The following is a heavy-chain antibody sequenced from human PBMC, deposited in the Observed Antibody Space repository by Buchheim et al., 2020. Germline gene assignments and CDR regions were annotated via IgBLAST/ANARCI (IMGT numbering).Heavy chain of an antibody. CDR1: GFTFSGFA. CDR3: GRPPQDCSSTSCPVEY. CDR2: ISGSGGST. V-gene: IGHV3-23*01. J-gene: IGHJ4*02. Sequence: EVQLLESGGGLVQPGGSLRLSCAASGFTFSGFAMTWVRQAAGKGLEWVSVISGSGGSTYSADSVKGRFTISRDNSKNTLYLQMNSLRAEDTAVYYCGRPPQDCSSTSCPVEYWGQGTL. D-gene: IGHD2-2*01.